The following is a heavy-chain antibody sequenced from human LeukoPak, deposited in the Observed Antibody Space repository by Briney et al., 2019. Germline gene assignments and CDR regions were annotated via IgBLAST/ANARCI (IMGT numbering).Heavy chain of an antibody. Sequence: GGSLRLSCAASGFTFSSYWMSWVRQAPGKGLEWVANIKQDGSEKYYVDSVKGRFTISRDNAKNSLYLQMNSLRAEDTAVYYCARDPAPYSSSWFFDYWGQGTLVTVSS. D-gene: IGHD6-13*01. V-gene: IGHV3-7*01. CDR3: ARDPAPYSSSWFFDY. CDR1: GFTFSSYW. J-gene: IGHJ4*02. CDR2: IKQDGSEK.